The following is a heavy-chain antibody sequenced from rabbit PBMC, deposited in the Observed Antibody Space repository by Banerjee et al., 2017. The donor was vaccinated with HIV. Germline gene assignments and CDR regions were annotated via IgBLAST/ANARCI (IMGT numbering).Heavy chain of an antibody. CDR2: IYTSSGST. CDR3: ARNIKSGWVQWGAFDP. J-gene: IGHJ2*01. D-gene: IGHD4-1*01. V-gene: IGHV1S40*01. CDR1: GLDFSSSYW. Sequence: QSLEESGGDLVKPGGSLTLTCTASGLDFSSSYWICWVRQAPGKGLEWIACIYTSSGSTYYATWAKGRFTISSHNAQNTVSLQMNSLTAADTATYFCARNIKSGWVQWGAFDPWGPGTLVTVS.